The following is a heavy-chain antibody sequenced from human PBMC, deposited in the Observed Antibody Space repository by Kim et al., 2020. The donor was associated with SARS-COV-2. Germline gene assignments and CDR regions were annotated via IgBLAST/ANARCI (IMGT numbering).Heavy chain of an antibody. CDR3: ARRGGAAAATDY. CDR1: GFTFSSYS. D-gene: IGHD6-13*01. V-gene: IGHV3-21*01. Sequence: GGSLRLSCAASGFTFSSYSMNWVRQAPGKGLEWVSSISSSSSYIYYADSVKGRFTISRDNAKNSLYLQMNSLRAEDTAVYYCARRGGAAAATDYWGQGTLVTVSS. CDR2: ISSSSSYI. J-gene: IGHJ4*02.